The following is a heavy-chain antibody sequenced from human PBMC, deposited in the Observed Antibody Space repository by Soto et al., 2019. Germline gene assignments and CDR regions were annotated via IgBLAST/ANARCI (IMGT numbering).Heavy chain of an antibody. D-gene: IGHD5-18*01. V-gene: IGHV1-69*12. CDR3: ARTDTAMVSGYYYYGMDV. CDR1: GGTFSSYA. Sequence: QVQLVQSGAEVKKPGSSVKVSCKASGGTFSSYAISWVRQAPGQGLEWMGGIIPIFGTANYAQKFQGRVTITADESTSTAYMELRSLRSEDTAVYYCARTDTAMVSGYYYYGMDVWGQGTTVTVSS. J-gene: IGHJ6*02. CDR2: IIPIFGTA.